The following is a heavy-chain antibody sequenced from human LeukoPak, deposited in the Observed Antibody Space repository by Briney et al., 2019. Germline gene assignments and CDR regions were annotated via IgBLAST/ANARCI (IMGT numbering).Heavy chain of an antibody. CDR1: GYTFTSYA. V-gene: IGHV7-4-1*02. CDR2: INTNTGNP. CDR3: ARFSRGYYYASGSSPTNNWFDP. D-gene: IGHD3-10*01. Sequence: ASVKVSCKASGYTFTSYAMNWVRQAPGQGLEWMGWINTNTGNPTYAQGFTGRFVFSLDTSVSTAYLQISSLKAEDTAVYYCARFSRGYYYASGSSPTNNWFDPWGQGTLVTVSS. J-gene: IGHJ5*02.